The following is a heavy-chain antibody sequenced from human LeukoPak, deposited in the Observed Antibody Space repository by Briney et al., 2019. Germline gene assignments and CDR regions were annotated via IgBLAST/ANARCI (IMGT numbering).Heavy chain of an antibody. CDR1: GGSFSGYY. D-gene: IGHD5-24*01. V-gene: IGHV4-34*01. CDR3: AREPDGLNGYNTLDY. Sequence: PSETLSLTCAVYGGSFSGYYWSWIRQPPGKGLEWIGEINHSGSTKYNPSLKSRVTISVDTSKNQFSLKLSSVTAADTAVYYCAREPDGLNGYNTLDYWGQGTLVTVSS. J-gene: IGHJ4*02. CDR2: INHSGST.